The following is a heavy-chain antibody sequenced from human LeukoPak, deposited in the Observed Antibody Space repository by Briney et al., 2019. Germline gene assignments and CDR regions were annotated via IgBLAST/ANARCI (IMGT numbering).Heavy chain of an antibody. CDR2: IYYSGTT. J-gene: IGHJ4*02. Sequence: PSETLSLTCTVSGGSISSYYWSWIRQPPGKGLEWIGYIYYSGTTNYNPSLKSRVTISVDTSKNQFSLKLSSVTAADTAVYYCARGNLLSLDYWGQGTLVTVSS. V-gene: IGHV4-59*01. D-gene: IGHD3-16*02. CDR3: ARGNLLSLDY. CDR1: GGSISSYY.